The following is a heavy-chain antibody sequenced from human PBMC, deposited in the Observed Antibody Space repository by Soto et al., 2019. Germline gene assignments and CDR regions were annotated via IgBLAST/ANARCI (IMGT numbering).Heavy chain of an antibody. J-gene: IGHJ4*02. CDR3: ARDGYCSGGSCYSVPVFDY. V-gene: IGHV3-33*01. D-gene: IGHD2-15*01. CDR2: IWYDGSNK. CDR1: GFTFISYG. Sequence: GSLRLSCAASGFTFISYGMHWVRQAPGKVLEWVAVIWYDGSNKYYADSVKGRFTISRDNSKNTLYLQMNSLRAKDTAVYYCARDGYCSGGSCYSVPVFDYWGQGP.